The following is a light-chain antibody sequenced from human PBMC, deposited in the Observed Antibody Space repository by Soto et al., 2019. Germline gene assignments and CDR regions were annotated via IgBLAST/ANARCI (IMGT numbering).Light chain of an antibody. CDR3: CSYTSSSTLV. V-gene: IGLV2-14*01. CDR1: SSDVGGYNY. Sequence: QSALTQPASVSGSPGQSITISCTGTSSDVGGYNYVSWYQQHPGKAPKLMIYEVSNRPSGVSNRFSGSKSGNTASLTISGLQAADEADYYCCSYTSSSTLVFGTGTKVTVL. CDR2: EVS. J-gene: IGLJ1*01.